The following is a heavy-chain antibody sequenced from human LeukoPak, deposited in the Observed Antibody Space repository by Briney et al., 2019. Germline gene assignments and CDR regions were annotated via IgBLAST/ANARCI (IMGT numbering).Heavy chain of an antibody. Sequence: PGGSLRLSCVASGFSFSSYWMSWVRQAPGKGLEWVANIKEDGSEKYYVDSVKGRFTISRDNAKNSVYLQMSRLRVEDTAVYYCARDDLLRGDMDGPRYWGQGTLVTVSS. J-gene: IGHJ4*02. CDR3: ARDDLLRGDMDGPRY. CDR2: IKEDGSEK. CDR1: GFSFSSYW. D-gene: IGHD5-12*01. V-gene: IGHV3-7*01.